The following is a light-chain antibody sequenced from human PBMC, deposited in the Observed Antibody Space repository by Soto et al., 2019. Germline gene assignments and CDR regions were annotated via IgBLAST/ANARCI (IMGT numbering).Light chain of an antibody. CDR3: QQHNSFSIT. Sequence: DIQMTQSPSSVSASVGDRVTITCRASQGISSWLAWYQQKPGKAPKLLIYKASSLESGVPSRFSGSGSGTEFTLTINSLQADDFATYYCQQHNSFSITFGQGTRLEIK. J-gene: IGKJ5*01. CDR1: QGISSW. CDR2: KAS. V-gene: IGKV1-5*03.